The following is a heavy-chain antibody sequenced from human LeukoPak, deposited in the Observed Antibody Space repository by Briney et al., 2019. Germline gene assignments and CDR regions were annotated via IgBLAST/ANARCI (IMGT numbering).Heavy chain of an antibody. Sequence: SETLSLTCAVYGGSFSGYYWSWIRQPPGKGLEWIGEINHSGSTNYNPSLKSRVTISVDTSKNQFSLKLRSVTAADTAVNYCARLKSRLAPFDIWGQGTMVTVSS. CDR1: GGSFSGYY. CDR2: INHSGST. D-gene: IGHD3-9*01. CDR3: ARLKSRLAPFDI. J-gene: IGHJ3*02. V-gene: IGHV4-34*01.